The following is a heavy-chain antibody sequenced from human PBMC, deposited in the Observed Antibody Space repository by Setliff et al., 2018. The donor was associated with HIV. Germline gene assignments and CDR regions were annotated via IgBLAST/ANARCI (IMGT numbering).Heavy chain of an antibody. D-gene: IGHD2-15*01. CDR2: ISGSGGST. Sequence: GGSLRLSCAASGFTFSSYAMSWVRQAPGKGLEWVSAISGSGGSTYYADSVKGRFTISSDNVKNALYLQMNSLRAEDTAVYYCARVRYCSGGSCYGGEYWFDPWGQGTLVTVSS. CDR3: ARVRYCSGGSCYGGEYWFDP. V-gene: IGHV3-23*01. J-gene: IGHJ5*02. CDR1: GFTFSSYA.